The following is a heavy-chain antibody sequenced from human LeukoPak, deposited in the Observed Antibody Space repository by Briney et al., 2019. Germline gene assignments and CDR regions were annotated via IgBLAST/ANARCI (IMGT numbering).Heavy chain of an antibody. CDR1: GDSISSSNYV. D-gene: IGHD6-13*01. CDR2: IFYSGST. Sequence: SETLSLTCIVSGDSISSSNYVWAWIRQPPGKGLEWIGKIFYSGSTYYNPSLKSRVSISVDTSKNQFSLKLSSVTAADTAVYYCARQSRGIFDYWGQGTLVTVSS. CDR3: ARQSRGIFDY. V-gene: IGHV4-39*01. J-gene: IGHJ4*02.